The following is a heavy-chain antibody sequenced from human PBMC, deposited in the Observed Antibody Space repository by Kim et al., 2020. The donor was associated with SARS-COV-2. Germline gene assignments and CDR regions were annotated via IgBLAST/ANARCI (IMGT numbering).Heavy chain of an antibody. J-gene: IGHJ5*02. D-gene: IGHD3-3*01. CDR1: GASFSSDF. V-gene: IGHV4-34*01. CDR2: VHHTGST. CDR3: ARRRLDSRFTWFDP. Sequence: SETLSLTCAIYGASFSSDFWSWIRQPPGKGLEWIGEVHHTGSTRYNPSLRGRVTMSVDTSKRQVSLKVTSVTAADSALYYCARRRLDSRFTWFDPWGQWTLVTVSS.